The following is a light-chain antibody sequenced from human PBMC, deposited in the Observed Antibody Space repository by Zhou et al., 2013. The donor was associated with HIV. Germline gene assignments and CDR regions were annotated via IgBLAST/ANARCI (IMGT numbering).Light chain of an antibody. CDR2: DAS. CDR3: QQRSNWPTT. CDR1: QSVSSY. Sequence: EIVLTQSPATLSLSPGERATLSCRASQSVSSYLAWHQQKPGQAPRLLIYDASNRATGIPARFSGRGSGTDFTLTISSLEPEDFAVYYCQQRSNWPTTFGQGTKVEIK. V-gene: IGKV3-11*01. J-gene: IGKJ1*01.